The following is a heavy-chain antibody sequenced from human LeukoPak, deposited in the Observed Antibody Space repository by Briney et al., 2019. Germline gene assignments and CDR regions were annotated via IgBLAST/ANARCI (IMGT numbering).Heavy chain of an antibody. V-gene: IGHV1-46*01. CDR2: INPRGDST. CDR1: GCTFTSQY. Sequence: ASVKVSCKASGCTFTSQYMYWVRQAPGQGLEWMGIINPRGDSTSYAQKFQGRVTMTRDTSTGTVYMELSSLRSEDTAVYYCATTAMDAFDIWGQGTMVTVSS. D-gene: IGHD5-18*01. J-gene: IGHJ3*02. CDR3: ATTAMDAFDI.